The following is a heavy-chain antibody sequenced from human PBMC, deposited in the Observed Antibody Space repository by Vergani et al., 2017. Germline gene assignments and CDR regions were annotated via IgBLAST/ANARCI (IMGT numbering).Heavy chain of an antibody. CDR1: GFTFSSYA. Sequence: EVQLLESGGGLVQPGGSLRLSCAASGFTFSSYAMSWVRQAPGKGLEWVSGISGSGSTTYYADSVKGRFTISRDNSKNTLYLQMNSLRAEDTAVYYCAKTSGPQSHYYYYYMDVWGKGTTVTVSS. J-gene: IGHJ6*03. CDR2: ISGSGSTT. D-gene: IGHD6-25*01. V-gene: IGHV3-23*01. CDR3: AKTSGPQSHYYYYYMDV.